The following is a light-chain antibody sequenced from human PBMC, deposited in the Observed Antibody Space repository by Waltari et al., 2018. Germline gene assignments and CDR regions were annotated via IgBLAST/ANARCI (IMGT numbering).Light chain of an antibody. Sequence: QSVLAQPPSASGTPGQRVIISCSGRRSNTDYRFVYWYQQYPGTAPKVLIQRNSQRPSGVPDRFSGSKSGTSASLAISGLRPEDEADYYCAAWDGTLSAVAFGGGTKLTVL. CDR2: RNS. CDR1: RSNTDYRF. V-gene: IGLV1-47*01. J-gene: IGLJ2*01. CDR3: AAWDGTLSAVA.